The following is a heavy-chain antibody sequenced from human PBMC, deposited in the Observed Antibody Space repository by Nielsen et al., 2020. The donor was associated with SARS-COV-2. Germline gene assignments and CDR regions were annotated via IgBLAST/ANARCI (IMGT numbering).Heavy chain of an antibody. CDR3: ARHFHYSDSTGYYYFFDF. Sequence: SETLSLTCTVSGGSITAYYWSWIRQLPGKGLEWIAFTHYSGSTTYNPSLKSRVTISLDTSKNQFLLKLTSVTAADTAVYYCARHFHYSDSTGYYYFFDFWGQGTLVTVSS. V-gene: IGHV4-59*08. D-gene: IGHD3-22*01. CDR2: THYSGST. CDR1: GGSITAYY. J-gene: IGHJ4*02.